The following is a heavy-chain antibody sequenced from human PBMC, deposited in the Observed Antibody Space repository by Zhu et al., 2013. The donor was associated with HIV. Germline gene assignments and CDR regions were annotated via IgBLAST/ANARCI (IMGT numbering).Heavy chain of an antibody. CDR1: GYTFTGYY. CDR2: INPNSGGT. Sequence: QVQLVQSGAEVKKPGASVKVSCKASGYTFTGYYMHWVRQAPGQGLEWMGWINPNSGGTNYAQKFQGRVTMTRDTSISTAYMELSRLRSDDTAVYYCARGGRISGSGSPTYYYYMDVWGKGDHGHRLL. V-gene: IGHV1-2*02. J-gene: IGHJ6*03. CDR3: ARGGRISGSGSPTYYYYMDV. D-gene: IGHD3-10*01.